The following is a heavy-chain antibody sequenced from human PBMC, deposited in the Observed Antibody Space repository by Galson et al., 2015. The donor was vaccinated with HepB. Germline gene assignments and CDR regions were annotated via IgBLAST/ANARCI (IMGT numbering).Heavy chain of an antibody. J-gene: IGHJ6*02. CDR1: GYTFTSYY. D-gene: IGHD4-17*01. CDR3: AREDIGIRTTDLDSITYYYYGMDV. CDR2: INPSGGST. V-gene: IGHV1-46*03. Sequence: SVKVSGKASGYTFTSYYMHWVRQSPGQGLEWMGIINPSGGSTSYAQKFQGRVTMTRDTSTSTVYMELSSLRSEYTAVYYCAREDIGIRTTDLDSITYYYYGMDVWGQGTTVTVSS.